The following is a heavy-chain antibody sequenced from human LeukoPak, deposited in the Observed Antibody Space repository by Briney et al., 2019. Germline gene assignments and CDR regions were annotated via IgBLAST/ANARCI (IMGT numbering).Heavy chain of an antibody. CDR2: IYTSGST. J-gene: IGHJ4*02. CDR1: GGSISSYY. V-gene: IGHV4-4*07. CDR3: ARGNKRYGDPTYYFDY. D-gene: IGHD4-17*01. Sequence: PSETLSLTCTVSGGSISSYYWSWIRQPAGKGLKWIGRIYTSGSTNYNPSLKSRVTMSVDTSKNQFSLKLSSVTAADTAVYYCARGNKRYGDPTYYFDYWGQGTLVTVSS.